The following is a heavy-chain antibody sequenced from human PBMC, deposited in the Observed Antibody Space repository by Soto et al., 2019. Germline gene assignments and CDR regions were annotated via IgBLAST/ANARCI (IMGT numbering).Heavy chain of an antibody. V-gene: IGHV4-39*01. Sequence: QLQLQESGPGLVKPSETLSLTCTVSGGSISSSSYYWGWIRQPPGKGLEWIGSIYYSGSTYYNPSLKSRVTISVDTSKNQFSLKLSSVTAADTAVYYCARKTRRYGDYRIDYWGQGTLVTVSS. CDR3: ARKTRRYGDYRIDY. CDR1: GGSISSSSYY. D-gene: IGHD4-17*01. J-gene: IGHJ4*02. CDR2: IYYSGST.